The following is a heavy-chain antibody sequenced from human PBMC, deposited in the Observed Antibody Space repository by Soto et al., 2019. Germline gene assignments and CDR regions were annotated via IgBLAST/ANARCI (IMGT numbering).Heavy chain of an antibody. V-gene: IGHV4-39*01. J-gene: IGHJ4*02. CDR2: IYYSGST. D-gene: IGHD3-10*01. CDR3: ARLKLLGVLWFGELQEAYYFDY. Sequence: SETLSLTCTVSGGSISSSSYYWGWIRQPPGKGLEWIGSIYYSGSTYYNPSLKSRVTISVDTSKNQFSLKLSSVTAADTAVYYCARLKLLGVLWFGELQEAYYFDYWGQGTLVTVSS. CDR1: GGSISSSSYY.